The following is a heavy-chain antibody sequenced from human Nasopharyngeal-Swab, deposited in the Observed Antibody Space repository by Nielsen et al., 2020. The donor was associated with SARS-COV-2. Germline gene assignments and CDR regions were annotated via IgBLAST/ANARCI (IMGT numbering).Heavy chain of an antibody. D-gene: IGHD6-13*01. V-gene: IGHV3-30*03. CDR2: ISFDGSKK. CDR1: GFTFSSYG. CDR3: ARDARYSSSWYTPGPVDY. Sequence: GESLKISCAASGFTFSSYGMHWVRQAPGKGLECVAVISFDGSKKYYADSVKGRFTISRDSSKNTLYLQMNNLRAEDTALYYCARDARYSSSWYTPGPVDYWGQGNLVTVSS. J-gene: IGHJ4*02.